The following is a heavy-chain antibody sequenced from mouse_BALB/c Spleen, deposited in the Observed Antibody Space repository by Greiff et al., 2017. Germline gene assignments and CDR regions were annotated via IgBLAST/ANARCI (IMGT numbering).Heavy chain of an antibody. Sequence: VQLKESGPELVKPGASVKMSCKASGYTFTSYVMHWVKQKPGQGLEWIGYINPYNDGTKYNEKFKGKATLTSDKSSSTAYMELSSLTSEDSAVYYCARGADGSYYAMDYWGQGTSVTVSS. D-gene: IGHD2-3*01. CDR2: INPYNDGT. J-gene: IGHJ4*01. CDR3: ARGADGSYYAMDY. V-gene: IGHV1-14*01. CDR1: GYTFTSYV.